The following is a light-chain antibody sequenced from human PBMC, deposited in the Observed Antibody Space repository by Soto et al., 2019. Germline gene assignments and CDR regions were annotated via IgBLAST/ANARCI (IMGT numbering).Light chain of an antibody. CDR1: QSVSSD. J-gene: IGKJ4*01. V-gene: IGKV3-15*01. Sequence: EIVMTQSPATLSVSPGERATLSCRASQSVSSDLAWYEQKPGQAPRLLIYGASTRATGIPARFSGSGSGTEFTLTISRLEPEDFAVYYCQQYHNWPLTFGGGTKVDIK. CDR2: GAS. CDR3: QQYHNWPLT.